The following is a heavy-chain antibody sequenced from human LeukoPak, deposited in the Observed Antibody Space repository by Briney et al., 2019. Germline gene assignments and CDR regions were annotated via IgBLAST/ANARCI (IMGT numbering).Heavy chain of an antibody. Sequence: ASVTVSCKASGYTFTGYYMHWVRQAPGQGLEWMGWINPNSGGTNYAQKFQGRVTMTRDPSISTAYMELSRLRSDDTAVYYCARAGDNWGPGYFDYWGQGTLVTVSS. CDR2: INPNSGGT. J-gene: IGHJ4*02. V-gene: IGHV1-2*02. D-gene: IGHD7-27*01. CDR3: ARAGDNWGPGYFDY. CDR1: GYTFTGYY.